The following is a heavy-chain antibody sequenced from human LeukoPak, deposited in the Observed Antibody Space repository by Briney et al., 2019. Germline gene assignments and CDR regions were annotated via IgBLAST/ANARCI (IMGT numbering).Heavy chain of an antibody. CDR2: IYHSGST. Sequence: SETLSLTCSVSGYSISSAYYRGWIRQPPGKGLEWIGSIYHSGSTYYNPSLKSRVTISVDTSKNQFSLKLTSVTAADTAVYYCARDNLGFGDLSKYYFDYWGQGTLVTVSS. V-gene: IGHV4-38-2*02. J-gene: IGHJ4*02. CDR1: GYSISSAYY. D-gene: IGHD3-16*01. CDR3: ARDNLGFGDLSKYYFDY.